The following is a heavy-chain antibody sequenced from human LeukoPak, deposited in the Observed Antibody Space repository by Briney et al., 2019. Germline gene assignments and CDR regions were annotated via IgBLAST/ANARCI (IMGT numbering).Heavy chain of an antibody. D-gene: IGHD3-22*01. CDR2: IYYTGST. Sequence: SETLSLTCTVSGGSISPHYWSWIRQPPGKGLEWIGHIYYTGSTSYNPSLESRVTISVDTSKNQFSLKLSSVTAADTAIYYCARGTYYFDSSGYYHYFDYWGQGTLVTVSS. CDR1: GGSISPHY. V-gene: IGHV4-59*11. J-gene: IGHJ4*02. CDR3: ARGTYYFDSSGYYHYFDY.